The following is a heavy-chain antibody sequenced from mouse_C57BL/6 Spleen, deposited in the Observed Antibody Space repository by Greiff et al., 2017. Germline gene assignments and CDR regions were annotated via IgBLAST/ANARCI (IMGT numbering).Heavy chain of an antibody. V-gene: IGHV5-4*03. CDR3: ARDPVYYYGSSPYFDV. Sequence: EVKVVESGGGLVKPGGSLKLSCAASGFTFSSYAMSWVRQTPEKRLEWVATISDGGSYTYYPDNVKGRFTIYRDNAKNNLYLQMSQLKSEDTAMYYCARDPVYYYGSSPYFDVWGTGTTVTVSS. CDR1: GFTFSSYA. CDR2: ISDGGSYT. J-gene: IGHJ1*03. D-gene: IGHD1-1*01.